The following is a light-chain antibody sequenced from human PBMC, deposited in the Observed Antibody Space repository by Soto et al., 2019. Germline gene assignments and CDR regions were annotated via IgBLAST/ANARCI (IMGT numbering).Light chain of an antibody. CDR1: QSISVW. CDR2: KAS. Sequence: DIQMTPSPSTLSASVGDRVTITCRASQSISVWLAWYQQKAGKAPNLLIYKASRLEGGVPSRFSGSGSETEFTLTISGLQPGDSATYYCQQYNSYSPTFGPGTKVDIK. CDR3: QQYNSYSPT. V-gene: IGKV1-5*03. J-gene: IGKJ3*01.